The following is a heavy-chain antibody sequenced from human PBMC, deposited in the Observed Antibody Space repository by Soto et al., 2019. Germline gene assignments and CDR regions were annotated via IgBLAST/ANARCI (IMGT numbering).Heavy chain of an antibody. V-gene: IGHV4-31*03. D-gene: IGHD1-1*01. CDR3: ARDPTRSDYYYYGMDV. J-gene: IGHJ6*02. CDR2: IYYSGST. Sequence: PSETLSLTCTVSGGSISSGGYYWSWIRQHPGKGLEWIGYIYYSGSTYYNPSLKSRVTISVDTSKNQFSLKLSSVTAADTAVYYCARDPTRSDYYYYGMDVWGQGTTVTVSS. CDR1: GGSISSGGYY.